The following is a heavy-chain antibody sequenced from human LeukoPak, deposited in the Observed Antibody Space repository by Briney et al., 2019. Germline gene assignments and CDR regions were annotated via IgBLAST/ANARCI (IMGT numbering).Heavy chain of an antibody. J-gene: IGHJ3*02. V-gene: IGHV3-13*01. CDR1: GFTFSSYD. D-gene: IGHD6-13*01. CDR3: AKDKAAAGYDAFDI. CDR2: IGTAGDT. Sequence: GGSLRLSCAASGFTFSSYDMHWVRQAPGKGLEWVSAIGTAGDTYYPGSVKGRFTISRENAKNSLYLQMNSLRAGDTAVYYCAKDKAAAGYDAFDIWGQGTMVTVSS.